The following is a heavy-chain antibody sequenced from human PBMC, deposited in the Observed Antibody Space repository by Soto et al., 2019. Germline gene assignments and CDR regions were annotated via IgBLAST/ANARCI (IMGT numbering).Heavy chain of an antibody. CDR1: GYTFTGYY. V-gene: IGHV1-2*04. D-gene: IGHD2-15*01. Sequence: ASVKVSCKASGYTFTGYYMHWVRQAPGQGLEWMGWINPNSGGTNYAQKFQGWVTMTRDTSISTAYMELSSLRSEDTAVYYCARRWTVYGMDVWGQGTTVTVSS. CDR3: ARRWTVYGMDV. CDR2: INPNSGGT. J-gene: IGHJ6*02.